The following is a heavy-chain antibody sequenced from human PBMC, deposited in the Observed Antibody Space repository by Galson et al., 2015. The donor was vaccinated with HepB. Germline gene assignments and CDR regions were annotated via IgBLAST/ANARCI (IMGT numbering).Heavy chain of an antibody. CDR2: INPSGGST. D-gene: IGHD6-6*01. Sequence: SVKVSCKASGYTFTSHYMHWVRQAPGQGLEWMGIINPSGGSTSYAQKFQGRVTMTRDTSTSTVYMELSSLRSEDTAVYYCARGGSSSSAVYYYYGMDVWGQGTTVTVSS. J-gene: IGHJ6*02. CDR1: GYTFTSHY. CDR3: ARGGSSSSAVYYYYGMDV. V-gene: IGHV1-46*01.